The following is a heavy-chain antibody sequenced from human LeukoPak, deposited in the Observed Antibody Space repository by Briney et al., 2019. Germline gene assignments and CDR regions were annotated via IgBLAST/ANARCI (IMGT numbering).Heavy chain of an antibody. D-gene: IGHD5-24*01. V-gene: IGHV4-38-2*02. CDR2: INHSGST. Sequence: PSETLSLTCTVSGYSISSGYYWSWIRQPPGKGLEWIGEINHSGSTNYNPSLKSRVTISVDTSKNQFSLKLSSVTAADTAVYYCARRSRDGYLRRYYFDYWGQGTLVTVSS. CDR1: GYSISSGYY. CDR3: ARRSRDGYLRRYYFDY. J-gene: IGHJ4*02.